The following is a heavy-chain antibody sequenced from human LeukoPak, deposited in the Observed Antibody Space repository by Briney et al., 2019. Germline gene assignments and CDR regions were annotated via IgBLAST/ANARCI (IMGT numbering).Heavy chain of an antibody. D-gene: IGHD4-17*01. J-gene: IGHJ4*02. CDR3: TRDRRGDYPHFDY. V-gene: IGHV3-49*04. CDR1: GFTFGDYA. CDR2: IRIKAYGGTT. Sequence: GSLRLSCTGSGFTFGDYAISWVRQAPGKGLEWLGFIRIKAYGGTTEYAASVKGRFTISRDDSKSIAYLQMNSLKTEDTAVYYCTRDRRGDYPHFDYWGQGTLVTVSS.